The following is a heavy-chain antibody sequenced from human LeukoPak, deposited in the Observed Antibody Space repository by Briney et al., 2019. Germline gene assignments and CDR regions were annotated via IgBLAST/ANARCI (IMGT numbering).Heavy chain of an antibody. CDR2: INHSGST. CDR1: GGSFSGYY. V-gene: IGHV4-34*01. D-gene: IGHD6-19*01. CDR3: ARGIGYSSGCYYFAY. Sequence: SETLSLTCAVYGGSFSGYYWSWIRRPPGKGLEWIGEINHSGSTNYNPSLKSRVTISVDTSKNQFSLKLSSVTAAATVVYYCARGIGYSSGCYYFAYWGQGTLVTVS. J-gene: IGHJ4*02.